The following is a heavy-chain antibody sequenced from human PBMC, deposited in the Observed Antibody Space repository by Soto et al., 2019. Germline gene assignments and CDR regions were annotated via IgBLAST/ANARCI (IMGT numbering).Heavy chain of an antibody. CDR2: INPNSGGT. CDR1: GYTFTGYY. J-gene: IGHJ6*02. D-gene: IGHD1-26*01. V-gene: IGHV1-2*04. Sequence: ASVKVSCKASGYTFTGYYMHWVRQAPGQGLEWMGWINPNSGGTNYAQKFQGWVTMTRNTSISTAYMELGRLRSDDTAVYYCARSPPGGSYYYGMDVWGQGTTVTVSS. CDR3: ARSPPGGSYYYGMDV.